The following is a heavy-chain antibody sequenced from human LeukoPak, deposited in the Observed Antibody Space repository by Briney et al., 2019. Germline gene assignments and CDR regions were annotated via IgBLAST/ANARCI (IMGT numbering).Heavy chain of an antibody. Sequence: PSETLSLTCTVSGDSVSSYYWSWIRQPPGKGLEWLGYIYYSGSTNYNPSLESRVTISVDSSKNQFSLNLSSVTAADAAVYYCARHSSLGHFDFWGQGTLVTVSS. CDR3: ARHSSLGHFDF. V-gene: IGHV4-59*08. CDR1: GDSVSSYY. CDR2: IYYSGST. J-gene: IGHJ4*02.